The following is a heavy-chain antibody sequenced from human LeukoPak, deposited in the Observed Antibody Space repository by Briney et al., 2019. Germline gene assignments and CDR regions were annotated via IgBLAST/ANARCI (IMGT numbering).Heavy chain of an antibody. CDR1: GGTISSYY. CDR3: ARHVYSSSPFDY. D-gene: IGHD6-13*01. CDR2: IYYSGST. V-gene: IGHV4-59*08. Sequence: PSETLSLTCTVSGGTISSYYWSWVRQPPGKGLEWIGYIYYSGSTNYNPSLKSRVTISVDTSKNQFSLKLSSVTAADTAVYYCARHVYSSSPFDYWGQGTLVTVSS. J-gene: IGHJ4*02.